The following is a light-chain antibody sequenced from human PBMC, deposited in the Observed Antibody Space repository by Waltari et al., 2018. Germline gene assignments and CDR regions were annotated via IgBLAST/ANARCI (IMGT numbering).Light chain of an antibody. J-gene: IGLJ2*01. CDR3: AVWDDSLNGPV. CDR2: IDN. CDR1: SSIVGGNT. Sequence: SVLTQLASASGTPGRRDPMYCPGDSSIVGGNTVNLYQQFPGTAPKLLIYIDNLRPSGIPDRFSGSTSGTSAALAISGLQSEDEDDYYCAVWDDSLNGPVFGGGTKLTVL. V-gene: IGLV1-44*01.